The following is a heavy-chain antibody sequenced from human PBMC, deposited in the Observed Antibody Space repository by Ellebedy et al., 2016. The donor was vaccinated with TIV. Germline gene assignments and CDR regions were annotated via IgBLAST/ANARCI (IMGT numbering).Heavy chain of an antibody. CDR3: VRGTARDNYFDP. Sequence: GGSLRLXXAASGFTFSSYDMHWVRQATGKGLEWVSSIGIAGDTYYPGSVKGRFTISRENAKNSLYLQMNSLRVEDTAMYYCVRGTARDNYFDPWGQGTLVTVSS. D-gene: IGHD2-21*02. CDR1: GFTFSSYD. CDR2: IGIAGDT. J-gene: IGHJ5*02. V-gene: IGHV3-13*01.